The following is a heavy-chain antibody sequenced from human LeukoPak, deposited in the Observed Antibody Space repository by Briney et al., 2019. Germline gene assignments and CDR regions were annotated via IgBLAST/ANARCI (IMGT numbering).Heavy chain of an antibody. CDR1: GFTFSSYA. D-gene: IGHD6-13*01. Sequence: GGSLRLSCAASGFTFSSYAMNWVRQAPGKGLEWVSAISSSGGSTYYADSVKGRFTISRDNSKNTLYLQMNSLRAEDTAVYYCAKEGSIAAAGSTFDYWGQGTLVTVSS. CDR3: AKEGSIAAAGSTFDY. CDR2: ISSSGGST. V-gene: IGHV3-23*01. J-gene: IGHJ4*02.